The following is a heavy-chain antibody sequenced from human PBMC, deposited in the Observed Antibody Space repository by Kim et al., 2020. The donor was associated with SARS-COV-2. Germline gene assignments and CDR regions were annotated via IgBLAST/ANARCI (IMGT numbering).Heavy chain of an antibody. CDR3: ARCGSSGSLIP. CDR1: GFTFSDYY. D-gene: IGHD3-10*01. Sequence: GGSLRLSCAASGFTFSDYYMSWIRQAPGKGLEWVSYISSSSSYTNYADSVKGRFTISRDNAKNSLYLQMNSLRAEDTAVYYCARCGSSGSLIPWGQGTLVTVSS. CDR2: ISSSSSYT. V-gene: IGHV3-11*06. J-gene: IGHJ5*02.